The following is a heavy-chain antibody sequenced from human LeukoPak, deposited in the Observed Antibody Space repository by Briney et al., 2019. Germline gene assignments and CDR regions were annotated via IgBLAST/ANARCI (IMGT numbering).Heavy chain of an antibody. CDR3: TTADYGAVDY. CDR1: GFTFSNAW. CDR2: IKSKTDGETT. D-gene: IGHD4-17*01. V-gene: IGHV3-15*01. J-gene: IGHJ4*02. Sequence: PGGSQRLSCAASGFTFSNAWMSWVRQAPGKGLEWVGRIKSKTDGETTDYAAPVKGRFTISRDDSKNTLYLQMNSLKTEDTAVYYCTTADYGAVDYWGQGTLVTVSS.